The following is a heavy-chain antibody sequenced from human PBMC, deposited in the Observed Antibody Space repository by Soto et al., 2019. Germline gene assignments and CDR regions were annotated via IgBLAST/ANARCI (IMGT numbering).Heavy chain of an antibody. V-gene: IGHV3-23*01. CDR3: ATVHNTSRSFNY. D-gene: IGHD1-20*01. CDR1: GFSVNTYA. J-gene: IGHJ4*02. Sequence: PGESLKISCAASGFSVNTYAMSWVRQAPGKGLEWVSTTGTSGRTTYYADSVKGRFTVSRDDSQNTLDLQMSSLRAEDTAVYYCATVHNTSRSFNYWGQGTLVTVSS. CDR2: TGTSGRTT.